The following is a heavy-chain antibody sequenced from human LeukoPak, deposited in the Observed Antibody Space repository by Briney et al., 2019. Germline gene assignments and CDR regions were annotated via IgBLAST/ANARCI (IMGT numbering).Heavy chain of an antibody. CDR3: ARGSSWYEGGD. Sequence: GGSLRLSCAASGFTFDDYAMHWVRQAPGKGLEWVSGISWNSGSIDYADSVKGRFTISRDNAKNSLYLQMNSLRVEDAAVYYCARGSSWYEGGDWGQGTLVTVSS. J-gene: IGHJ4*02. D-gene: IGHD6-13*01. CDR1: GFTFDDYA. CDR2: ISWNSGSI. V-gene: IGHV3-9*01.